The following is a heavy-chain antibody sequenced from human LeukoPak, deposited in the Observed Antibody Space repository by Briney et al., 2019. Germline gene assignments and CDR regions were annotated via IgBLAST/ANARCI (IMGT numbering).Heavy chain of an antibody. J-gene: IGHJ3*02. V-gene: IGHV4-34*01. CDR2: INHSGST. CDR1: GGSFSGYY. CDR3: ARVVRPLYVYQPRGAFDI. Sequence: SETLSLTCAVYGGSFSGYYWSWIRQPPGKGLEWIGEINHSGSTNYNPSLKSRVTISVDTSKNQFSLKLSSVTAADTAVYYCARVVRPLYVYQPRGAFDIWGQGTMVTVSS. D-gene: IGHD2-2*01.